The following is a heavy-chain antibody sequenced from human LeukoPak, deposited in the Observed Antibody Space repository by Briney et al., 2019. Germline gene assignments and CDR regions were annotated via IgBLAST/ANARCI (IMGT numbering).Heavy chain of an antibody. J-gene: IGHJ4*02. CDR1: GGTFSSYA. D-gene: IGHD1-26*01. CDR3: ARERVGAATYFDY. V-gene: IGHV1-69*13. CDR2: IIPIFGTA. Sequence: SMKVSCKASGGTFSSYAISWVRQAPGQGLEWMGGIIPIFGTANYAQKFQGRVTITADESTSTAYMELSSLRSEDSAVYYCARERVGAATYFDYWGQGTLVTVSS.